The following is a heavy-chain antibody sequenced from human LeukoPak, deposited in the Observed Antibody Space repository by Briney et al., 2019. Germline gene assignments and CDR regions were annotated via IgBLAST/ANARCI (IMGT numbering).Heavy chain of an antibody. Sequence: PGGSLRLSCAASGFTFDDYGMSWVRHVPGKGLEWVSGINWNGGSTGYADSVKGRFTISRDNAKNSLYLQMNSLRAEDTALYYCARSFTTVKFDYWGQGTLVTVSS. V-gene: IGHV3-20*04. J-gene: IGHJ4*02. D-gene: IGHD4-17*01. CDR1: GFTFDDYG. CDR2: INWNGGST. CDR3: ARSFTTVKFDY.